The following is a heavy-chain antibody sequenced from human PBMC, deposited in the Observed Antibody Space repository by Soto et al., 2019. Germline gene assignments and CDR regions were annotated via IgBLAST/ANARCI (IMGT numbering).Heavy chain of an antibody. J-gene: IGHJ4*02. V-gene: IGHV3-30*18. Sequence: QVQLVESGGGVVQPGRSLRLSCAASGFTFSSYGMHWVRQAPGKGLEWVAVISYDGSNEYYADSVKGRFTISRDNSKNTLYLQMNGLRAEDTAVYYCAKEAVGSFYFVYWGQGTLVTVSS. D-gene: IGHD1-26*01. CDR2: ISYDGSNE. CDR1: GFTFSSYG. CDR3: AKEAVGSFYFVY.